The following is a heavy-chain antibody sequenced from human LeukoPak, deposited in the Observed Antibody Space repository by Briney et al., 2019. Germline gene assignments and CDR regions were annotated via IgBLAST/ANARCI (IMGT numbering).Heavy chain of an antibody. V-gene: IGHV1-69*04. J-gene: IGHJ5*02. CDR2: IIPILGIA. Sequence: SVKVSCKASGGTFSSYAISWVRQAPGQGLEWMGRIIPILGIANYAQKFQGRVTITADKSTSTAYMELSSLRSEDTAVYYCALPPPPVTKSTEGGGFAPGGQGPLVTVPS. D-gene: IGHD4-17*01. CDR1: GGTFSSYA. CDR3: ALPPPPVTKSTEGGGFAP.